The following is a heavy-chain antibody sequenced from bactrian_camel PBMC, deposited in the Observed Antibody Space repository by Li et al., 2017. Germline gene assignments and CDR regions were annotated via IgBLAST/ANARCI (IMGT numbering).Heavy chain of an antibody. CDR2: ISIRTGTT. J-gene: IGHJ4*01. CDR3: AARTLWFADTLQSSTYKY. V-gene: IGHV3S40*01. Sequence: DVQLVESGGGSVQAGGSLRLSCVVSGYTSNGIRVGWFRQPPGKGLEGVASISIRTGTTDLADSVKGRFTVSQDNAKNTVYLQMSSLKPEDTAMYYCAARTLWFADTLQSSTYKYWGQGTQVTVS. CDR1: GYTSNGIR. D-gene: IGHD3*01.